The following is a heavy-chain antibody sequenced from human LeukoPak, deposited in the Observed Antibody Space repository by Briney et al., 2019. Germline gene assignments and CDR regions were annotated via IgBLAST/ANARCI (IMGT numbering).Heavy chain of an antibody. D-gene: IGHD3-10*02. CDR1: GFTLSSYS. J-gene: IGHJ5*02. Sequence: GGSLRLSCAASGFTLSSYSMNWVRQAPGKGLEWVSSISSSSSYIYYAGSVKGRFTISRDNAKNSLYLQMNSLRAEDTAVYYCACSGSYYNTLNWFDPWGQGTLVTVSS. V-gene: IGHV3-21*01. CDR3: ACSGSYYNTLNWFDP. CDR2: ISSSSSYI.